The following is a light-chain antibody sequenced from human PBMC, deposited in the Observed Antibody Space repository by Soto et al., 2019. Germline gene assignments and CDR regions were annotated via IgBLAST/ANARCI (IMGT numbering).Light chain of an antibody. CDR1: SGDVGTYNY. CDR2: EVT. V-gene: IGLV2-8*01. Sequence: QSVLTQPPSASGSPGQSVTISCTGTSGDVGTYNYVSWYQQHPGKAPKLIIYEVTKRPSGVPDRFSGSKSGNTASLTVSGLQAEDEADYYCSSFGATNKVFGTGTKLTVL. J-gene: IGLJ1*01. CDR3: SSFGATNKV.